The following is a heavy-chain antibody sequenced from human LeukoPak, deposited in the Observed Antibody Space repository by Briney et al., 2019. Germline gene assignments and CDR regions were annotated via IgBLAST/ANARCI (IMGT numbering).Heavy chain of an antibody. CDR1: GFTFSSYG. Sequence: TGGSLRLSCAASGFTFSSYGVHWVRQAPGKGLEWVAFIRYDGSNKYYADSVKGRFTISRDNSKNTLYLQMNSLRAEDTAVYYCARDGKADWGQGTLVTVSS. D-gene: IGHD6-25*01. J-gene: IGHJ4*02. CDR2: IRYDGSNK. CDR3: ARDGKAD. V-gene: IGHV3-30*02.